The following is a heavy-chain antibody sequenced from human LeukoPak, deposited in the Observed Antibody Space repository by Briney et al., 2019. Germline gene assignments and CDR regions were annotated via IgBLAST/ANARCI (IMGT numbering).Heavy chain of an antibody. CDR1: GFTFSSYW. CDR3: ARRGTWDAFDI. Sequence: GGSLRLSCAASGFTFSSYWMHWVRQAPGKGLVWVSRINTDGSSTSYADSVKGRFTISRDNAKNTLYLQMNSLRAEDTAVYYCARRGTWDAFDIWGQGTMVTVSS. CDR2: INTDGSST. D-gene: IGHD1-26*01. V-gene: IGHV3-74*01. J-gene: IGHJ3*02.